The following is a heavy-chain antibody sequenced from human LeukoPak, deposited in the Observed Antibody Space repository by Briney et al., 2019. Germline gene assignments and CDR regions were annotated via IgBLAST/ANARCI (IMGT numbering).Heavy chain of an antibody. CDR2: IYYSGNT. V-gene: IGHV4-59*01. J-gene: IGHJ5*02. CDR1: GGSISSYS. Sequence: SETLSLTCTVSGGSISSYSWSWIRQPPGKGLEWIGYIYYSGNTNYNPSLKSRVTISVDTSKNQFSPKLSSVTAADTAVYYCARLWSEGNWENWFDPWGQGTLVTVSS. CDR3: ARLWSEGNWENWFDP. D-gene: IGHD3-3*01.